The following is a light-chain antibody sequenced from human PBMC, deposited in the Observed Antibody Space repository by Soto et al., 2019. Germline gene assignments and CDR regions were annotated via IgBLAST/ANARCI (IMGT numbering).Light chain of an antibody. J-gene: IGKJ4*01. CDR3: HQANSLPLT. Sequence: DIRGTPFDCSFSASFRDRVXXTCRASQTISSWLAWYQQKLGKAPNLLIYHASTLKSEVPSPFSGTGSGTDFTLTNPRLQPEDFATCYCHQANSLPLTFCGGTKVDIK. V-gene: IGKV1-5*01. CDR1: QTISSW. CDR2: HAS.